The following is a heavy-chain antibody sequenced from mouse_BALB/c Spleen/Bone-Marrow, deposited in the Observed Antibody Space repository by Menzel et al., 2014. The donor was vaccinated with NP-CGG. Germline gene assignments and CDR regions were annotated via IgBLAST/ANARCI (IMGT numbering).Heavy chain of an antibody. J-gene: IGHJ3*01. D-gene: IGHD2-14*01. CDR3: ARDRRYDLAWFAY. Sequence: EVQLVESGRGLVQPGGSLRLSCATSGFTFTDYYMSWVRQPPGKALEWLGFIRNKANGYTTEYSASVKGRFTISRDNSQSILYLQMNTLRAEDSATYYCARDRRYDLAWFAYWGQGTLVTVSA. CDR1: GFTFTDYY. CDR2: IRNKANGYTT. V-gene: IGHV7-3*02.